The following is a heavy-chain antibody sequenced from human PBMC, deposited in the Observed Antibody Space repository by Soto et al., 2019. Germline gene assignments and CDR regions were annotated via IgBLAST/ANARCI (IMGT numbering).Heavy chain of an antibody. Sequence: PGESLKISCKGSGYSFTSYWIGWVRQMPGKGLEWMGIIYPGDSDTRYSPSFQGQVTISADKSISTAYLQWSSLKASDTAVYYCARVRRTYSGYGEYYYGMDVWGQGTTVTVSS. CDR3: ARVRRTYSGYGEYYYGMDV. V-gene: IGHV5-51*01. CDR2: IYPGDSDT. J-gene: IGHJ6*02. D-gene: IGHD5-12*01. CDR1: GYSFTSYW.